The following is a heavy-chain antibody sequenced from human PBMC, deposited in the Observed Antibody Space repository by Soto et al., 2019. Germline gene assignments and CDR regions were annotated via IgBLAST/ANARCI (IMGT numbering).Heavy chain of an antibody. D-gene: IGHD3-16*02. CDR1: GGTFSSYA. Sequence: ASVKVSCKASGGTFSSYAISWVRQAPGQGLEWMGRIIPILGIANYAQKFQGRVTITADKSTSTAYMELSSLRSEDTAVYYCAGTRYDYVWGSYRYYFDYWGQGTLVTVSS. J-gene: IGHJ4*02. CDR3: AGTRYDYVWGSYRYYFDY. V-gene: IGHV1-69*04. CDR2: IIPILGIA.